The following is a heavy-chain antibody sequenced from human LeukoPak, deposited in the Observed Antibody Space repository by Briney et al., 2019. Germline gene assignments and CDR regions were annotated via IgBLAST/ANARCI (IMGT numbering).Heavy chain of an antibody. CDR3: AREAGIAARLGYFDY. CDR2: IYSGGST. V-gene: IGHV3-53*01. D-gene: IGHD6-6*01. Sequence: GGSLRLSCAASGFTFSSYSMNWVRQAPGKGLEWVSVIYSGGSTYYADSVKGRFTISRDNSKNTLYLQMNSLRAEDTAVYYCAREAGIAARLGYFDYWGQGTLVTVSS. CDR1: GFTFSSYS. J-gene: IGHJ4*02.